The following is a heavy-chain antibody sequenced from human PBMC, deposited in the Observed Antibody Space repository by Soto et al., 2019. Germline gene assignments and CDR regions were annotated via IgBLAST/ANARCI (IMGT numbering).Heavy chain of an antibody. V-gene: IGHV4-59*01. Sequence: QVQLQESGPGLVKPSETLSLTCTVSGGSISGYHWSWIRQPPGEGLEWIGYIYYSGSTNYNPSLKSRVTISVDTSENQFSLKLSSVTAADTAVYYCASSSYYYDNTYFDYWGQGILVTVSS. J-gene: IGHJ4*02. CDR3: ASSSYYYDNTYFDY. D-gene: IGHD3-22*01. CDR1: GGSISGYH. CDR2: IYYSGST.